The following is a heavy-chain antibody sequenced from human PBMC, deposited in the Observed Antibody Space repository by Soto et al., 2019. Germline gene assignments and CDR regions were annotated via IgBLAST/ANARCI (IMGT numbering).Heavy chain of an antibody. CDR2: IWYDGSNK. Sequence: QVQLVESGGGVVQPGRSLRVSCAASGFTFSSHGMHWVRQAPGKGLEWVAVIWYDGSNKYYGESVKGRFISSRDNTKNTVDLKMNSLRAEDTAIYYCARWGPDKVLDYWGQGTLVTVSS. CDR3: ARWGPDKVLDY. CDR1: GFTFSSHG. D-gene: IGHD3-16*01. J-gene: IGHJ4*02. V-gene: IGHV3-33*01.